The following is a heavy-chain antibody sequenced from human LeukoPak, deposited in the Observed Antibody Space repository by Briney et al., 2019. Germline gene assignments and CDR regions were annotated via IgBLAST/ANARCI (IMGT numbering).Heavy chain of an antibody. Sequence: GGSLRLSCAASGFTFSSYAMHWARQAPGKGLEYVSSISYNGGSTFYANSVKGRFTISRDNSKNTVYLQMGSLRAEDMAVYYCARLAGGSYSDYWGQGTLVTVSP. CDR1: GFTFSSYA. D-gene: IGHD1-26*01. CDR2: ISYNGGST. J-gene: IGHJ4*02. V-gene: IGHV3-64*01. CDR3: ARLAGGSYSDY.